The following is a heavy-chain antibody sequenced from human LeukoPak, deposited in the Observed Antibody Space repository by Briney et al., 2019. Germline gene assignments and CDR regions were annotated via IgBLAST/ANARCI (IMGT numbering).Heavy chain of an antibody. V-gene: IGHV3-23*01. Sequence: GGSLRLSCAASGFTFSSYGMTWVRQAPGKGLEWVAALSGSGGRTYYADSVKGRFTISRDNAKNTLYLQMNSLRAEDTAVYYCARDFAPWGQGTLVTVSS. CDR3: ARDFAP. CDR1: GFTFSSYG. D-gene: IGHD3-3*01. J-gene: IGHJ5*02. CDR2: LSGSGGRT.